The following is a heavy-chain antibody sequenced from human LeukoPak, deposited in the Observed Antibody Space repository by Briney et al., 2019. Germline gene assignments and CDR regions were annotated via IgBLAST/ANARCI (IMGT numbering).Heavy chain of an antibody. CDR3: ARQGYSGYDYSDY. D-gene: IGHD5-12*01. Sequence: SETLSLTCTVSGGSISSYYWSWIRQPPGKGLEWIGYIYYSGSTNYNPSLKSRVTISVETSKNKFSLKLSSVTAADTAVYYCARQGYSGYDYSDYWGQGTLVTVSS. CDR2: IYYSGST. V-gene: IGHV4-59*08. CDR1: GGSISSYY. J-gene: IGHJ4*02.